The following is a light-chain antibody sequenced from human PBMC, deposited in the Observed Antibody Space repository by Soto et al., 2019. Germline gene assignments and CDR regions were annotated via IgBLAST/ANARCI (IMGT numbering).Light chain of an antibody. J-gene: IGLJ2*01. CDR2: EVS. Sequence: QSALTQPPSASGSPGQSVTISCTGTSSDLGAYNYVSWYQQHPGKAPKLMIYEVSKRPLGVPDRFSGSKSGNTASLTVSGLQAEDEADYYCSSYAGSNNFVVFGGGTKLTVL. V-gene: IGLV2-8*01. CDR3: SSYAGSNNFVV. CDR1: SSDLGAYNY.